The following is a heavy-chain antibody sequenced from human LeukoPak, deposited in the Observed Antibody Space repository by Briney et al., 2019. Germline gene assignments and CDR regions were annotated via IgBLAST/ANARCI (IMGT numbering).Heavy chain of an antibody. J-gene: IGHJ3*02. D-gene: IGHD3-3*01. CDR3: ARDSVPAYDFWSGYSPPEFAFDI. V-gene: IGHV4-59*01. CDR2: IYYSGST. Sequence: SETLSLTCTVSGGSISSYYWSWIRQPPGKGLEWIGYIYYSGSTNYNPSLKSRVTISVDTSKNQFSLKLSSVTAADTAVYYCARDSVPAYDFWSGYSPPEFAFDIWGQGTMVTVSS. CDR1: GGSISSYY.